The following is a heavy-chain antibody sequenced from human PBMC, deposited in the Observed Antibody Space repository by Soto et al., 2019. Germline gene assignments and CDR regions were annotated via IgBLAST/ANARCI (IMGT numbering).Heavy chain of an antibody. CDR3: ARAHYGDYGYGMDV. V-gene: IGHV4-30-2*01. CDR1: GGSISSGCYS. D-gene: IGHD4-17*01. J-gene: IGHJ6*02. Sequence: QLQLQESGSGLVKPSQTLSLTCAVSGGSISSGCYSWSWIRQPPGKGLEWIGYIYHSGTTYYNPSLKSRVTISVDRSKNQFSLKLSSVTAADTAVYYCARAHYGDYGYGMDVWGQGTTVTVSS. CDR2: IYHSGTT.